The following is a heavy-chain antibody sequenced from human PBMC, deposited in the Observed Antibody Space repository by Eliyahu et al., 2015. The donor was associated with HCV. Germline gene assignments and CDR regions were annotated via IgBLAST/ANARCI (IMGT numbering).Heavy chain of an antibody. Sequence: EVQLVESGGGLVQPGGSLRXSCAASGFXFXSYEMNWVRXAPGKGLEGVSYISSSGSTIYYADSVKGRFTISRDNAKNSLYLQMNSLRAEDTAVYYCARERLAVGATLGFDYWGQGTLVTVSS. V-gene: IGHV3-48*03. CDR3: ARERLAVGATLGFDY. CDR2: ISSSGSTI. J-gene: IGHJ4*02. D-gene: IGHD1-26*01. CDR1: GFXFXSYE.